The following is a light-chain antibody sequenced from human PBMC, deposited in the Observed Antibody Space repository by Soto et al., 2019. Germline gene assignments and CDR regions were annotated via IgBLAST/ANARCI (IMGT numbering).Light chain of an antibody. CDR2: DVS. V-gene: IGLV2-14*01. CDR1: SSDVGGYNY. J-gene: IGLJ1*01. CDR3: SSYTSSSTRF. Sequence: QSALTQPASVSGSPGQSITISCTGTSSDVGGYNYVSWYQQHPGKAPKLMIYDVSNRPSGVSNRFSGSKSGNTASLTISGLQAEDEADYYCSSYTSSSTRFLGTGTKRTVL.